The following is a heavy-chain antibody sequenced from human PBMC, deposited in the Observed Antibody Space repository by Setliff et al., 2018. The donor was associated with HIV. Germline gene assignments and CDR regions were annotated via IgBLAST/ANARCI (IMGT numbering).Heavy chain of an antibody. V-gene: IGHV4-34*01. D-gene: IGHD3-22*01. J-gene: IGHJ3*02. Sequence: SETLSLTCAVYGGSFRRYYWSWIRQPPGKGLEWIGEVHHSGSTNYNPSLKSRATISVDTSKNQVSLRLSHVTASDTAVYYCARGHLHDTSGYYLRGFDIWGQGTMVTVSS. CDR2: VHHSGST. CDR1: GGSFRRYY. CDR3: ARGHLHDTSGYYLRGFDI.